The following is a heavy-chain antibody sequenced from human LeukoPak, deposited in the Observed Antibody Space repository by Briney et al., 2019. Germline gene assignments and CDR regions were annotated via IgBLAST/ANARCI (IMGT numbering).Heavy chain of an antibody. Sequence: GASVKVSCKASGYTFTGYYMHWVRQAPGQGLEWMGWINPNSGGTNYAQKFQGRVTMTRDTSISTAYMELSRLRSDDTVVYYCASEGWTKINWFGPWGQGTLVTVSS. CDR1: GYTFTGYY. J-gene: IGHJ5*02. CDR3: ASEGWTKINWFGP. CDR2: INPNSGGT. V-gene: IGHV1-2*02. D-gene: IGHD2-15*01.